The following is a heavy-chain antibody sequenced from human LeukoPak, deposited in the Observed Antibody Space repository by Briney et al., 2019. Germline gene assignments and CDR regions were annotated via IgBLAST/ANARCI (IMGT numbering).Heavy chain of an antibody. D-gene: IGHD3-22*01. Sequence: GGSLRLSCAASGFTFSSYSMNWVRQAPGKGLEWVSSISSSSSYIYYADSVKGRFTISRDNAKNSLYLQMNSLRAEDTAVYYCARDFDSVEAIPFDYWGQGTLVTVSS. CDR1: GFTFSSYS. CDR3: ARDFDSVEAIPFDY. J-gene: IGHJ4*02. V-gene: IGHV3-21*01. CDR2: ISSSSSYI.